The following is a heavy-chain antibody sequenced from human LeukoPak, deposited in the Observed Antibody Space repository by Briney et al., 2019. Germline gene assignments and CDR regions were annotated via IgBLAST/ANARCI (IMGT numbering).Heavy chain of an antibody. V-gene: IGHV4-34*01. D-gene: IGHD5-18*01. J-gene: IGHJ6*04. CDR2: INHSGST. CDR1: GGSFRGYY. CDR3: ARDRKRGYGAYGMDV. Sequence: SETLSLTCAVYGGSFRGYYWSWIRQPPGKGLEWIGEINHSGSTNYNPSLKSRVTISVDTSKNQFSLKLSSVTAADTAVYYCARDRKRGYGAYGMDVWGKGTTVTVSS.